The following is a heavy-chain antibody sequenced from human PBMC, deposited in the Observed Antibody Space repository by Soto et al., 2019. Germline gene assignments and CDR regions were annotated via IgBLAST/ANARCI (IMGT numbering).Heavy chain of an antibody. CDR1: GYTFTSYD. D-gene: IGHD2-15*01. Sequence: ASVKVSCKASGYTFTSYDINWVRQATGQGLEWMGWMNPNSGNTGFAQKFQGRVTLTRNTSISTAYMELSSLRSEDTAVYYCARDDSIAVGGNWFDTWGQGTLVTVSS. CDR2: MNPNSGNT. V-gene: IGHV1-8*01. J-gene: IGHJ5*02. CDR3: ARDDSIAVGGNWFDT.